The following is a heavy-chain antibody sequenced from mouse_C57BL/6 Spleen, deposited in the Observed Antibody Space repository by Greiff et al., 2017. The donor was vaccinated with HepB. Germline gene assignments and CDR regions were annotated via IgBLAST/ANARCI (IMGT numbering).Heavy chain of an antibody. D-gene: IGHD3-2*02. V-gene: IGHV1-50*01. CDR3: ARTKKTAQATGFAY. J-gene: IGHJ3*01. CDR1: GYTFTSYW. Sequence: QVQLQQSGAELVKPGASVKLSCKASGYTFTSYWMQWVKQRPGQGLEWIGEIDPSDSYTNYNQKFKGKATLTVDTSSSTASMQLSSLTAEDSAVYYCARTKKTAQATGFAYWGQGTLVTVSA. CDR2: IDPSDSYT.